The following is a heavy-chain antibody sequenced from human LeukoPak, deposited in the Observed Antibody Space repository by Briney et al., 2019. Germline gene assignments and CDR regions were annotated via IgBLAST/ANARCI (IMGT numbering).Heavy chain of an antibody. CDR2: ISSSGNTI. D-gene: IGHD3-16*01. CDR1: GFNFSSYE. V-gene: IGHV3-48*03. Sequence: PGGSLRLSCAASGFNFSSYEMNWVRQAPGKGVEWVSYISSSGNTIYYADSVKGRFTISRDNTKNSLYLQMNSLRAEDTAVYYCARRRGGWFDPWGQGTLVTVYS. CDR3: ARRRGGWFDP. J-gene: IGHJ5*02.